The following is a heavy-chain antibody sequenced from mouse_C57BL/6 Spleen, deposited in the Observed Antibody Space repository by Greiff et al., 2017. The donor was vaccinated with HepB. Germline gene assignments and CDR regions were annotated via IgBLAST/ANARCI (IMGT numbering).Heavy chain of an antibody. J-gene: IGHJ1*03. CDR1: GFTFSDHG. V-gene: IGHV5-17*01. CDR2: ISSGSSTI. Sequence: EVQRVESGGGLVKPGGSLKLSCAASGFTFSDHGMHWVRQAPEKGLEWVAYISSGSSTIYYADTVKGRFTISRDNAKNTLFLQMTSLRSEDTAMYYCARDDYDKAYWYFDVWGTGTTVTVSS. D-gene: IGHD2-4*01. CDR3: ARDDYDKAYWYFDV.